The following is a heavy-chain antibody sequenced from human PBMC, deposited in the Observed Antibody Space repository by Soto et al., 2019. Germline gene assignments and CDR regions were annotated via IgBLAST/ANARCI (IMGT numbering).Heavy chain of an antibody. J-gene: IGHJ6*02. D-gene: IGHD1-1*01. V-gene: IGHV1-18*01. Sequence: SVKGSCEASGYTFTSYGINWVRQAPEQGLEWMGGISAYNGNTNYAQKLQGRVTMTTDTSTSTASMQLRSLRSDDTAVYYCASWNEARLSYGMEVWGQGTTVT. CDR1: GYTFTSYG. CDR3: ASWNEARLSYGMEV. CDR2: ISAYNGNT.